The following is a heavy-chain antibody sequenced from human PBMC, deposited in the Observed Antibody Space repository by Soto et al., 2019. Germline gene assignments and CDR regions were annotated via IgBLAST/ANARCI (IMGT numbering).Heavy chain of an antibody. CDR3: ARIVYYDSSGYYANWYFDL. CDR2: IIPIFGTA. J-gene: IGHJ2*01. D-gene: IGHD3-22*01. CDR1: GGTFSSYA. V-gene: IGHV1-69*12. Sequence: QVQLVQSGAEVKKPGSSVKVSCKASGGTFSSYAISWVRQAPGQGLEWMGGIIPIFGTANYAQKFQGRVTITADESTSTAYMELSSLRSEDTAVYYCARIVYYDSSGYYANWYFDLWGRGTLVTVSS.